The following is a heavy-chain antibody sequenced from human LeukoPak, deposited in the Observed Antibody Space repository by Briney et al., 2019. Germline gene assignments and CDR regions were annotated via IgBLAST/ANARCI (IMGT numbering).Heavy chain of an antibody. V-gene: IGHV3-30*04. D-gene: IGHD2-2*02. CDR2: ISYDGSKK. CDR3: ARDLKTAIDYFDY. J-gene: IGHJ4*02. CDR1: GFTFSTYS. Sequence: GRSLRLSCAASGFTFSTYSMHWVRQAPGKGLEWVAIISYDGSKKYYADSVKGRFTISRDNSKNTLFLQMNSLRPEDTAVYYCARDLKTAIDYFDYWGQGALVTVSS.